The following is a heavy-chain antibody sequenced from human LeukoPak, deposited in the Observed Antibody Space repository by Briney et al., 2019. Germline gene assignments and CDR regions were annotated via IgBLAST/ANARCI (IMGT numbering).Heavy chain of an antibody. J-gene: IGHJ4*02. CDR2: IWYDGSNK. CDR3: ARERLDIVDDY. D-gene: IGHD5-12*01. Sequence: PGRSLRLSCAASGFTFSSYGRHWVRQAPGKGLEWVAVIWYDGSNKYYADSVKGRFTISRDNSKNPLYLQMNSLRAEDTAVYYCARERLDIVDDYWGQGTLVTVSS. CDR1: GFTFSSYG. V-gene: IGHV3-33*01.